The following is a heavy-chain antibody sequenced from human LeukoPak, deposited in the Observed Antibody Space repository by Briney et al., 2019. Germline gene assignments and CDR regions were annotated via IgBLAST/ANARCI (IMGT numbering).Heavy chain of an antibody. D-gene: IGHD3-10*01. Sequence: GGSLRLSCAASGFTFSSYDMHWVRQATGKGLEWVSAIGTAGDTYYPGSVKGRFTISRENAKNSLYLQMNSLRAGDTAVYYCARALRSGESTNYYYYGMDVWGQGTTVTVSS. CDR3: ARALRSGESTNYYYYGMDV. V-gene: IGHV3-13*01. CDR1: GFTFSSYD. CDR2: IGTAGDT. J-gene: IGHJ6*02.